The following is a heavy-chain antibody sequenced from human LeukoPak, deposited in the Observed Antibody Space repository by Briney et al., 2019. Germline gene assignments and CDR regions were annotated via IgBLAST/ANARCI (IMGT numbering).Heavy chain of an antibody. CDR3: ARDDAVAGGYLDY. D-gene: IGHD6-19*01. V-gene: IGHV3-23*01. Sequence: GGSLRLSCAASGFTFSNYAMTWVRQAPGKGLEWLSPISGSGDSIYYADSVEGRFTNSRDNSRNTLYLQMSSLRTEDTAVYYCARDDAVAGGYLDYWGQGTLVTVSS. CDR1: GFTFSNYA. CDR2: ISGSGDSI. J-gene: IGHJ4*02.